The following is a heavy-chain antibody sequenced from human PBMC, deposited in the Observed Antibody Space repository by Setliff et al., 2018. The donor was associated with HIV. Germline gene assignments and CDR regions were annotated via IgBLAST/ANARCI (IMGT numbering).Heavy chain of an antibody. J-gene: IGHJ3*02. CDR1: GGSISSGSYY. Sequence: LSLTCSVSGGSISSGSYYWSWIRQPPGKGLEWIGAIYYTGSTYYNPSLRSRVTISVDTSKNQFSLKLSSVTAADTAVYYCARPTGYSSSWYPLDAFDIWGQGTMVTVSS. CDR2: IYYTGST. CDR3: ARPTGYSSSWYPLDAFDI. D-gene: IGHD6-13*01. V-gene: IGHV4-39*07.